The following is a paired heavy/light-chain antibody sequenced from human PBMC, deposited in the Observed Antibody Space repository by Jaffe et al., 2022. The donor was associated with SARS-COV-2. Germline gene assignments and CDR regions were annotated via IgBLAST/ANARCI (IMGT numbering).Light chain of an antibody. Sequence: QSVLTQAPSVSGAPGQRVTISCTGSSSNIGAGYDVHWYQRLPGTAPKLLIYANSYRPSGVPDRFSGSQSGASASLAISGLQAEDEADYYCQSYDRSLGGFWVFGGGTKLTVL. V-gene: IGLV1-40*01. CDR1: SSNIGAGYD. J-gene: IGLJ3*02. CDR2: ANS. CDR3: QSYDRSLGGFWV.
Heavy chain of an antibody. CDR2: VYYSGRT. Sequence: QLQLQESGPGLVKPSETLSLTCTVSGDSISNSTYHWAWIRQPPGKGLQWIGSVYYSGRTYSNPSLKSRVTISVDTSKNRFSLKLSSVTAADTAVYYCARHVFPVHYYDTSGPTHFDYWGQGTLVTVSS. D-gene: IGHD3-22*01. CDR3: ARHVFPVHYYDTSGPTHFDY. J-gene: IGHJ4*02. V-gene: IGHV4-39*01. CDR1: GDSISNSTYH.